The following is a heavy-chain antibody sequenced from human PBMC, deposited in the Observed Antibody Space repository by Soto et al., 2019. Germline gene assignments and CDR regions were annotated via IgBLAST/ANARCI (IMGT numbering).Heavy chain of an antibody. Sequence: EVQLSESGGGLVQPGGSLRVSCAASGFTFSTYAMSWVRQAPGKGLEWVSAIGGSAESAYYGDSVKGRLTISRDNSKKTVYLQMNSLRAEDRAVYYCAVHCSTSSCSYWGQGTLVTVSS. CDR1: GFTFSTYA. CDR3: AVHCSTSSCSY. D-gene: IGHD2-2*01. J-gene: IGHJ4*02. V-gene: IGHV3-23*01. CDR2: IGGSAESA.